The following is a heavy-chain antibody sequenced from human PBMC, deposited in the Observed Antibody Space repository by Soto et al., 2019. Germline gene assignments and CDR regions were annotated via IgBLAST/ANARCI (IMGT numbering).Heavy chain of an antibody. V-gene: IGHV3-7*03. CDR2: IKQDGGET. J-gene: IGHJ3*01. D-gene: IGHD2-2*03. CDR1: GFSFTNHW. Sequence: EMQLEESGGGLVQPGGSRRLSCAASGFSFTNHWMSWVRQAPGKGLEWLANIKQDGGETYYLESVKGRFSISRDNAKDSVYLQRSGLRAADTAVYYCARHGFHRDALDLWGQGTLVTVSS. CDR3: ARHGFHRDALDL.